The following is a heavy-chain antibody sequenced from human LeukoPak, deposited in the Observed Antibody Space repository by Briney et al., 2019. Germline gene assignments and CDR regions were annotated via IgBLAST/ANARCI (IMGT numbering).Heavy chain of an antibody. Sequence: GGSLRLSCAASGFTLSSYAMTWIRQTPGKGLEWLSYISGSGVSLFYADSVKGRFTISRDNDADSLYLEMKSLRAEDTGVYYCAASTYLRRPIDYWGRGTLVTVS. V-gene: IGHV3-48*04. D-gene: IGHD4-17*01. J-gene: IGHJ4*02. CDR2: ISGSGVSL. CDR3: AASTYLRRPIDY. CDR1: GFTLSSYA.